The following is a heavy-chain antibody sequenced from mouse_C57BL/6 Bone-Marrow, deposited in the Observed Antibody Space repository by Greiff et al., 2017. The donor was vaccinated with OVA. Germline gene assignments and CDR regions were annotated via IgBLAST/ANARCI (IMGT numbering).Heavy chain of an antibody. CDR3: AREGYGSSYWYFDV. CDR1: GFTFSDYY. Sequence: DVHLVEPEGGLVQPGSSMKLSCTASGFTFSDYYMAWVRQVPEKGLEWVANINYDGSSTYYLDSLKSRFIISRDNAKNILYLQMSSLKSEDTAAYYCAREGYGSSYWYFDVWGTGTTVTVSA. V-gene: IGHV5-16*01. J-gene: IGHJ1*03. D-gene: IGHD1-1*01. CDR2: INYDGSST.